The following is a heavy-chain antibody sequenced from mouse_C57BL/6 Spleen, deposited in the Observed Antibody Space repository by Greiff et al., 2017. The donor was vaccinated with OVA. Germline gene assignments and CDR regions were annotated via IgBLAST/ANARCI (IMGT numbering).Heavy chain of an antibody. CDR2: IYPGDGDT. D-gene: IGHD1-1*01. V-gene: IGHV1-80*01. CDR3: ARSIPGYGSAAWFAY. Sequence: QVQLLQSGAELVKPGASVKISCKASGYAFSSYWMNWVKQRPGKGLEWIGQIYPGDGDTNYNGKFKVKATLTADKSSSTAYMQLSSLTSEDSAVYFCARSIPGYGSAAWFAYWGQGTLVTVSA. J-gene: IGHJ3*01. CDR1: GYAFSSYW.